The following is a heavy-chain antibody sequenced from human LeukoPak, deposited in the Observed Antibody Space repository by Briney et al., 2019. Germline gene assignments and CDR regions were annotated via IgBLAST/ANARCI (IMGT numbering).Heavy chain of an antibody. J-gene: IGHJ3*02. V-gene: IGHV1-46*01. CDR2: IKPTSGDT. CDR1: GYTFTRYY. CDR3: ARYGFSSVWQGGWHAFDI. D-gene: IGHD6-25*01. Sequence: GASVKVSCKASGYTFTRYYVHWVRQAPGQGLQWMGIIKPTSGDTNYAQNFQGRVTMTRDMSTSTVYMELSSLRSEDTAVYYCARYGFSSVWQGGWHAFDIWGHGTMVTVSS.